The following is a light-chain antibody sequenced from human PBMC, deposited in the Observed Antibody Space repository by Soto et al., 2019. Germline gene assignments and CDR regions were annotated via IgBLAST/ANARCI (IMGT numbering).Light chain of an antibody. CDR1: QSVLYSSNNKNY. Sequence: DIVMTQSPDSLAVSLGERATINYKSSQSVLYSSNNKNYLAWYQQKPRQPPKLLIYWASTRQSGVPDRFSGSGSGTDFTLTISSLQAEDVAVYYCHQYYTTPWTFGQGTKVEIK. J-gene: IGKJ1*01. CDR2: WAS. CDR3: HQYYTTPWT. V-gene: IGKV4-1*01.